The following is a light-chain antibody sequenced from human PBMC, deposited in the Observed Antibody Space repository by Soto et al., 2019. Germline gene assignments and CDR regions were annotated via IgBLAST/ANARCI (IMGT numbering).Light chain of an antibody. V-gene: IGLV1-40*01. CDR3: QSYDSSLSGNV. Sequence: QSVLTQPPSVSGAPGQRVTISCTGSSSNIGAGYDVHWYQQPPGTAPKLLIYGNSNRPSGVPDRFSGSKSGTSASLAITGLQAEDEADYYCQSYDSSLSGNVFGTGTKVTV. CDR1: SSNIGAGYD. CDR2: GNS. J-gene: IGLJ1*01.